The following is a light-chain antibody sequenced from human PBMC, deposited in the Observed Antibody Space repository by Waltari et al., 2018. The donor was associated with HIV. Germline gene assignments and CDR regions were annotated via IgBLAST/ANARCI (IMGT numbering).Light chain of an antibody. CDR2: KDS. V-gene: IGLV3-25*03. Sequence: SYELTQPPSVSVSPGQTARITCSGDTLPKQYAFLYQQKPGQAPVLVMYKDSERPSGIPERFSGSSSGTQVTLTVSGVQAEDEAAYYCQSTDSSGTYVIFGGGTKLTVL. J-gene: IGLJ2*01. CDR1: TLPKQY. CDR3: QSTDSSGTYVI.